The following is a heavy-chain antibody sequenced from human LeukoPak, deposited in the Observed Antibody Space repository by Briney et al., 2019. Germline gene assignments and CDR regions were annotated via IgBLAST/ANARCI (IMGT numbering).Heavy chain of an antibody. CDR1: GGSISSYY. CDR2: IYYSGST. CDR3: ARGYYDSSGYYSLDY. D-gene: IGHD3-22*01. J-gene: IGHJ4*02. Sequence: PSETLSLTCTVSGGSISSYYWSWIRQPPGKGLEWIGYIYYSGSTNYNPSLKSRVTISVDTSKNQFSLKLSSVTAADTAVYYCARGYYDSSGYYSLDYWGQGTLVTVSS. V-gene: IGHV4-59*12.